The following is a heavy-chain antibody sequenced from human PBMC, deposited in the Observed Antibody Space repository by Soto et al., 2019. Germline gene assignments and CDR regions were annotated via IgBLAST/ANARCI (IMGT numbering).Heavy chain of an antibody. D-gene: IGHD6-19*01. CDR3: ARGEGIAVAGRTYTDTFDY. CDR1: GFTFSRYW. J-gene: IGHJ4*02. Sequence: GGSLRLSCAASGFTFSRYWMHWVRQAPGKGLVWVSRMNSDGSSTTYADSVKGRFTISRDNAKDTLYLEMNSLRAEDTAVYYCARGEGIAVAGRTYTDTFDYWGQGTLVTVSS. CDR2: MNSDGSST. V-gene: IGHV3-74*01.